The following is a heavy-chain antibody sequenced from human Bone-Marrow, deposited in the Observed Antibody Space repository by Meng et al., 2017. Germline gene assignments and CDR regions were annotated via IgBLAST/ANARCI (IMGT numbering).Heavy chain of an antibody. J-gene: IGHJ4*02. CDR2: IDPKSGDT. CDR3: ARDEDISAAGKLFGDY. D-gene: IGHD6-13*01. V-gene: IGHV1-2*06. CDR1: GYTFTSYD. Sequence: ASVKVSCKASGYTFTSYDINWVRRAPGQGLEWMGRIDPKSGDTHYAQRFQGRVTMTGDTSISTAYMELSGLRSDDTAMYYCARDEDISAAGKLFGDYWGQETLVTVSS.